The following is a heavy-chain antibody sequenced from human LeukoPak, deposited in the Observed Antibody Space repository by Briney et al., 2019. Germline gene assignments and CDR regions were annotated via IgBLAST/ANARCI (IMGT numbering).Heavy chain of an antibody. J-gene: IGHJ4*02. Sequence: PGGSLRLSCAASGFTFSSYSMSWVRQAPGKGLEWVSVITGSGDRTYYADSVKGRFTISRDNSKNTLCLQMSSLRAEDAALYYCANVLPSSGWGFDYWGQGTLVTVSS. V-gene: IGHV3-23*01. CDR3: ANVLPSSGWGFDY. D-gene: IGHD6-19*01. CDR2: ITGSGDRT. CDR1: GFTFSSYS.